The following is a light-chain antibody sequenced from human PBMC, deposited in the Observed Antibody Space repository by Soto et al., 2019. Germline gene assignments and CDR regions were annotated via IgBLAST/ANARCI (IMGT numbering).Light chain of an antibody. J-gene: IGKJ4*01. CDR2: AAS. V-gene: IGKV1-12*01. CDR1: QDISSD. Sequence: DIQMTQSPSSVSASVGDRVTIACRASQDISSDLAWYQHRSGQGPNFLIYAASTLQNGVPSRFGGSGSGTDFTLTINSLQPEDFATYFCQQASRFPLTFGGGTKVEMK. CDR3: QQASRFPLT.